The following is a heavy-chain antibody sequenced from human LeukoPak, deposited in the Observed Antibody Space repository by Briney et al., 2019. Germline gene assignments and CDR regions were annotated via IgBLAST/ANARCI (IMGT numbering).Heavy chain of an antibody. D-gene: IGHD2-8*01. CDR2: ISGSGSDI. CDR3: STDPRLLMY. J-gene: IGHJ4*01. CDR1: GFSFSDSY. Sequence: PGGSLRLSCVVSGFSFSDSYMTWIRQTPGKGLEWLAYISGSGSDIYYADSVKGRFTISRDNAKNSVYLQMNSLRPEDTALYYCSTDPRLLMYWGHGTLVTVSS. V-gene: IGHV3-11*01.